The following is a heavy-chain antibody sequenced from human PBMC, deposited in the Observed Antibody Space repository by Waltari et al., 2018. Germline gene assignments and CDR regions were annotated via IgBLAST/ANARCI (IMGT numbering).Heavy chain of an antibody. CDR2: VSGRGGST. Sequence: EVQLLKSGGGLVKPVVSLSLTCDASGFTFSSYAMSWVRQVQGKGRGWVSAVSGRGGSTYYADSVNGRYTISRDKSKNTLELQMNSLRADDTAVYYCAKGSRYCDLCGRGTLVTVSS. CDR3: AKGSRYCDL. J-gene: IGHJ2*01. CDR1: GFTFSSYA. V-gene: IGHV3-23*01.